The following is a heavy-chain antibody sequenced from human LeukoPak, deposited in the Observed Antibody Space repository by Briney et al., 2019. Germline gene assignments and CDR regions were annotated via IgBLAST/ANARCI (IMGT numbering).Heavy chain of an antibody. J-gene: IGHJ4*02. CDR3: ARRQGIAYYFDY. V-gene: IGHV4-39*01. Sequence: SETLSLTCTVSGGSISSSSYYWGWIRQPPGRGLEWVGSIYYSGSTYYNPSRKSRVTISVDTSKNQFSLKLSSVPAADTAVYYCARRQGIAYYFDYWGQGTLVTGSS. CDR2: IYYSGST. CDR1: GGSISSSSYY.